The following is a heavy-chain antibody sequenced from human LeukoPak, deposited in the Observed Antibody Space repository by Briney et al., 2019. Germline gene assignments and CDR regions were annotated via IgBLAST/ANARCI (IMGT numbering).Heavy chain of an antibody. CDR2: INHSGST. Sequence: PSETLSLTCAVYGGSFSGYYWSWIRQPPGKGLEWIGEINHSGSTNYNPSLKSRVTISVDTSKNQFSLKLSSVTAADTAMYYCARGYISSSWYVYWGQGTLVTVSS. D-gene: IGHD6-13*01. V-gene: IGHV4-34*01. CDR3: ARGYISSSWYVY. CDR1: GGSFSGYY. J-gene: IGHJ4*02.